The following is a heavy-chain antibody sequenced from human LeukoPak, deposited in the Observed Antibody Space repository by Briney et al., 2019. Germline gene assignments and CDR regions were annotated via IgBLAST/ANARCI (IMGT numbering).Heavy chain of an antibody. Sequence: SETLSLTCTDSGGSISSGDYYWSWIRQPPGKGLEWIGYIYYSGSTYYNPSLKSRVTISVDTSKNQFSLKLSSVTAADTAVYYCARSTVTNPDDAFDIWGQGTMVTVSS. J-gene: IGHJ3*02. CDR1: GGSISSGDYY. D-gene: IGHD4-17*01. CDR3: ARSTVTNPDDAFDI. V-gene: IGHV4-30-4*01. CDR2: IYYSGST.